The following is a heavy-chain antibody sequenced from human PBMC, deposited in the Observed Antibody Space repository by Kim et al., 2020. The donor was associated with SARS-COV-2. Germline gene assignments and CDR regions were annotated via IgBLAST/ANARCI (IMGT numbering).Heavy chain of an antibody. Sequence: SETLSLTCAVSGGSISSSNWWSWVRQPPGKGLEWIGEIYHSGSTNYNPSLKSRVTISVDKSKNQFSLKLSSVTAADTAVYYCARGIAAVGSRGWFDPWGQGTLVTVSS. CDR1: GGSISSSNW. V-gene: IGHV4-4*02. D-gene: IGHD6-13*01. J-gene: IGHJ5*02. CDR2: IYHSGST. CDR3: ARGIAAVGSRGWFDP.